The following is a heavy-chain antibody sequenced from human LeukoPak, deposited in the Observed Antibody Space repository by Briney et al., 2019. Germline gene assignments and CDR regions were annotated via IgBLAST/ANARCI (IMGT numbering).Heavy chain of an antibody. CDR1: GFTVSSNY. CDR2: IYSGGST. D-gene: IGHD4-23*01. Sequence: GGSLRLSCAASGFTVSSNYMSWVRQAPGKGLEWVSVIYSGGSTYYADSVKGRFTISRDNSENTLYLQMNSLRAEDTAVYYCARVPNYGGSDWYFDLWGRGTLVTVSS. CDR3: ARVPNYGGSDWYFDL. J-gene: IGHJ2*01. V-gene: IGHV3-53*01.